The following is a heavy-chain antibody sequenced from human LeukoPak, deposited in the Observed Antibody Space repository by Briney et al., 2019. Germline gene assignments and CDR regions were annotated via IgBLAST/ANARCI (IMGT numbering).Heavy chain of an antibody. CDR1: GYTFTSYY. Sequence: ASVTVSCTASGYTFTSYYMHWVRQAPGQGLEWMGIINPSGGSTSYAQKFQGRVTMTRDTSTSTVYMELSSLRSEDTAVYYCARGGYCSGGSCYNYNWFDPWGQGTLVPSPQ. J-gene: IGHJ5*02. D-gene: IGHD2-15*01. CDR2: INPSGGST. V-gene: IGHV1-46*01. CDR3: ARGGYCSGGSCYNYNWFDP.